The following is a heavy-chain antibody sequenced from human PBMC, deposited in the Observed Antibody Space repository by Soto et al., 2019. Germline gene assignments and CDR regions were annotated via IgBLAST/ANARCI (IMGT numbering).Heavy chain of an antibody. J-gene: IGHJ4*02. V-gene: IGHV1-58*01. D-gene: IGHD1-26*01. Sequence: SVKVSCKASGFTFTSSAVQWVRQARGQRLEWIGWIVVGSGNTNYAQKFQERVTITRDMSTSTAYMELSSLRSEDTAVYYCAAVTCWSYFPGSENWGQGPLVPV. CDR2: IVVGSGNT. CDR3: AAVTCWSYFPGSEN. CDR1: GFTFTSSA.